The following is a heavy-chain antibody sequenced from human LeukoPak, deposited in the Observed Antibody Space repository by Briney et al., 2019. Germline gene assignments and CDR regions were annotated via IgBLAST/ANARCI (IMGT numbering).Heavy chain of an antibody. Sequence: PGGSLRLSCAASGFTVSSNYMSWVRQAPGKGLEWVSVIYSGGSTYYADSVKGRFTISRDNAKNSLYLQMNSLRAEDTAVYYCARAGALHYYYYMDVWGKGTTVTISS. CDR1: GFTVSSNY. J-gene: IGHJ6*03. V-gene: IGHV3-53*01. CDR2: IYSGGST. CDR3: ARAGALHYYYYMDV. D-gene: IGHD4/OR15-4a*01.